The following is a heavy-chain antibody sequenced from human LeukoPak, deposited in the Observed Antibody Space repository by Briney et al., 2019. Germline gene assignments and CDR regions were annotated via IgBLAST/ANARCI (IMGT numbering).Heavy chain of an antibody. CDR3: AKILGRRIAAAGTPDY. CDR2: ISYDGSNT. Sequence: PGGSLRLSCAASGFTFSSYGMHWVRQAPGKGLEWVAVISYDGSNTYYADSVKGRFTISRDNSKNTLYLQMNSLRAEDTAVYYCAKILGRRIAAAGTPDYWGQGTLVTVSS. J-gene: IGHJ4*02. D-gene: IGHD6-13*01. CDR1: GFTFSSYG. V-gene: IGHV3-30*18.